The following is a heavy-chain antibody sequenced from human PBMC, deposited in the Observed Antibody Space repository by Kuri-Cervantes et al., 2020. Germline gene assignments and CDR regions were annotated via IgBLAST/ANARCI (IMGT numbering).Heavy chain of an antibody. CDR2: ISYDGSNK. CDR1: GFTFSSYG. CDR3: ARVRYSGSFHPFDAFDI. Sequence: LSLTCAASGFTFSSYGMHWARQAPGKGLEWVAVISYDGSNKYYADSVKGRFTISRDNAKNSLSLQMNSLRAEDTAVYYCARVRYSGSFHPFDAFDIWGQGTMVTVSS. J-gene: IGHJ3*02. V-gene: IGHV3-30*12. D-gene: IGHD1-26*01.